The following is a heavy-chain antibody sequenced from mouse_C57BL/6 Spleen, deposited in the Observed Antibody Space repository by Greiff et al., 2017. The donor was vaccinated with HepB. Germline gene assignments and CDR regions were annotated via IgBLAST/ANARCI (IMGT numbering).Heavy chain of an antibody. CDR2: INPNNGGT. V-gene: IGHV1-18*01. Sequence: VQLQQSGPELVKPGASVKIPCKASGYTFTDYNMDWVKQSHGKSLEWIGDINPNNGGTIYNQKFKGKATLTVDKSSSTAYMELRSLTSEDTAVYYCARHFHYYGRGYFDVWGTGTTVTVSS. J-gene: IGHJ1*03. CDR1: GYTFTDYN. CDR3: ARHFHYYGRGYFDV. D-gene: IGHD1-1*01.